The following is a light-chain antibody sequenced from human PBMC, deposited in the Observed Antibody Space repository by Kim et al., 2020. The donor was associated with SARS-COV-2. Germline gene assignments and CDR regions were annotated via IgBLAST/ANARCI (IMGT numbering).Light chain of an antibody. V-gene: IGKV3-20*01. J-gene: IGKJ1*01. Sequence: SPGARATLSCRASQSVDSLYLAWYQQKPGQAPRLLIQRTSNRATGIPDRFSGSGSETDFTLTISRLEPDDFAVYYCQQYNYSPWTFGQGTKLEI. CDR1: QSVDSLY. CDR2: RTS. CDR3: QQYNYSPWT.